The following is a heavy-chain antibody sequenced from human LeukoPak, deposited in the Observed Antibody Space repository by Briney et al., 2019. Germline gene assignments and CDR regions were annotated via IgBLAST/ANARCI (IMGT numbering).Heavy chain of an antibody. CDR2: ISSSGSTI. J-gene: IGHJ4*02. D-gene: IGHD3-3*01. V-gene: IGHV3-11*01. Sequence: PGGSLRLSCAASGFTFSDYYMSWIRQAPGKGLEWVSYISSSGSTIYYADSVKGRFTISRDNAKNSLYLQMNSLRAEDTAVYYCARGSITIFGAVIRTTNTYFDYWGQGTLVTVSS. CDR1: GFTFSDYY. CDR3: ARGSITIFGAVIRTTNTYFDY.